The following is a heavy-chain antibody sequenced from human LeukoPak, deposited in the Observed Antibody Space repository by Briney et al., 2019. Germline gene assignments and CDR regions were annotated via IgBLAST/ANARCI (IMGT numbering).Heavy chain of an antibody. D-gene: IGHD6-19*01. Sequence: ASVKVSCKASGYTFTGYYMHWVRQAPGQGLEWMGWINPNSGGTNYAQKFQGRVTMTRDTSISTAYMELSRLRSDDTAVYYCARDLAVAGTEYFDYWGQGTLVTVPS. V-gene: IGHV1-2*02. J-gene: IGHJ4*02. CDR3: ARDLAVAGTEYFDY. CDR1: GYTFTGYY. CDR2: INPNSGGT.